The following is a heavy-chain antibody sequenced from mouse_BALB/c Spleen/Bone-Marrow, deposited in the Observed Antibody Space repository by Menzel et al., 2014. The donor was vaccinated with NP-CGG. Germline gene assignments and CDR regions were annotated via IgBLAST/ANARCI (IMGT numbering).Heavy chain of an antibody. V-gene: IGHV4-1*02. J-gene: IGHJ4*01. CDR2: INPDSSTI. CDR3: ARLGYYGTMDY. CDR1: GFDSSGYW. D-gene: IGHD1-1*01. Sequence: EVQLVESGGGLVQPGGSLKLSCAASGFDSSGYWMSWVRQAPGKGLEWIGEINPDSSTINYTPSLKDKFIISRDNAKNTLYLQMSKVRPEDTALYHCARLGYYGTMDYWGQGTSVTVSS.